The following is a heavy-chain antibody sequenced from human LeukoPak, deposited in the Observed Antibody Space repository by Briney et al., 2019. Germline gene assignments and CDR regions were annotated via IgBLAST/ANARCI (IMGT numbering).Heavy chain of an antibody. V-gene: IGHV1-69*04. CDR1: GGTFSSYA. J-gene: IGHJ6*02. CDR2: IIPILGVA. Sequence: GASVKVSCKASGGTFSSYAISWVRQAPGQGLEWMGRIIPILGVANYAQKFQGRVTITADKSTSTAYMELSSLRSEDTAVYYCARVRHDYSGNRITYYYYYYGMDVWGQGTTVPVSS. CDR3: ARVRHDYSGNRITYYYYYYGMDV. D-gene: IGHD4-23*01.